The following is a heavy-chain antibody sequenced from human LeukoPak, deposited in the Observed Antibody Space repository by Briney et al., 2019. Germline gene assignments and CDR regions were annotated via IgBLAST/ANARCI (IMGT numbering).Heavy chain of an antibody. CDR1: GFTFSSYS. CDR2: IYSGGST. V-gene: IGHV3-66*01. Sequence: GGSLRLSCAASGFTFSSYSMNWVRQAPGKGLEWVSVIYSGGSTYYADSVKGRFTISRDNSKNTLYLQMNSLRAEDTAVYYCARRRSSGSMDDAFDIWGQGTMVTVSS. CDR3: ARRRSSGSMDDAFDI. D-gene: IGHD6-19*01. J-gene: IGHJ3*02.